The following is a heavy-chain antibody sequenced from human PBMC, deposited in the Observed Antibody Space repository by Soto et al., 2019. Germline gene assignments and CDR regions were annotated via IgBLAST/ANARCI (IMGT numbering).Heavy chain of an antibody. V-gene: IGHV3-23*01. D-gene: IGHD3-10*01. CDR1: GFTFNTYP. J-gene: IGHJ6*02. CDR3: AKGVLSFHYGMEV. CDR2: IGSTAGRTS. Sequence: GGSLRLSCAASGFTFNTYPMTWVRQAPRKGLEGVSSIGSTAGRTSSYAGCVKACFAISRDFSDNTVYLQMNNLRDDNTAVYFCAKGVLSFHYGMEVWGQGTTVTASS.